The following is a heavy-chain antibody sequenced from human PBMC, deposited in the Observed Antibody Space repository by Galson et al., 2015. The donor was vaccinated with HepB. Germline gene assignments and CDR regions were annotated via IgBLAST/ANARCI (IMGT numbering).Heavy chain of an antibody. CDR3: ARNHDGSGTRGPYMDV. Sequence: SLRLSCAASGFTFSDYYMSWIRQAPGKGLEWVSYISSSSSYTNYADSVKGRFTISRDNAKNSLYLQMNSLRAEDTAVYYCARNHDGSGTRGPYMDVWGKGTTVTVSS. V-gene: IGHV3-11*06. D-gene: IGHD3-10*01. J-gene: IGHJ6*03. CDR2: ISSSSSYT. CDR1: GFTFSDYY.